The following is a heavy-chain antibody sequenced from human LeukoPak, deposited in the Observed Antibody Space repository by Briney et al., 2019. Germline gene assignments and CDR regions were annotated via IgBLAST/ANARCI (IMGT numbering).Heavy chain of an antibody. D-gene: IGHD1-7*01. Sequence: PSETLSLTCTVSGGSIRSDTSYWVWIRQPPGKGLEWIGTISYSGSTFYNPSLKSRVTISVDTSKNQLSLKLNSVTATDTAVYYCARHTLGTMYSYWGQGSLVTVSS. CDR3: ARHTLGTMYSY. V-gene: IGHV4-39*01. J-gene: IGHJ4*02. CDR1: GGSIRSDTSY. CDR2: ISYSGST.